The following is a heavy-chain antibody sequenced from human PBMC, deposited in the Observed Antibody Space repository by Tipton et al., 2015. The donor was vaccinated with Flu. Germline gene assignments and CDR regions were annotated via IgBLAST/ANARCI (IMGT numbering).Heavy chain of an antibody. CDR1: GYSIRSGYY. CDR3: ASVAVAGGGDY. CDR2: IYHSGST. J-gene: IGHJ4*02. D-gene: IGHD6-19*01. V-gene: IGHV4-38-2*02. Sequence: TLSLTCTVSGYSIRSGYYWGWIRQPPGKGLEWIGSIYHSGSTYYNPSLKSRVTISVDTSKNQFSLKLSSVTAADTAVYYCASVAVAGGGDYWGQGTLVTVSS.